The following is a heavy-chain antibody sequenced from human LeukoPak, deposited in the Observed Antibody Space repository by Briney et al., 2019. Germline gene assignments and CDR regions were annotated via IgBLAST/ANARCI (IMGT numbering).Heavy chain of an antibody. CDR2: FYPGDSNS. CDR3: ARRKYYYGSGSYSTRFDI. Sequence: GESLKISCKASGYTFTSDWIGWGRQMPGKRVEWMGTFYPGDSNSRYSPSFRGQVTISADKSSSTAYLQWSSLKASDTAMYYCARRKYYYGSGSYSTRFDIWGQGTMVTVSS. D-gene: IGHD3-10*01. V-gene: IGHV5-51*01. CDR1: GYTFTSDW. J-gene: IGHJ3*02.